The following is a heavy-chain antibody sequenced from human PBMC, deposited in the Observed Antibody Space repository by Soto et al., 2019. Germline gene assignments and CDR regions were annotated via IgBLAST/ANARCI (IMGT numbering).Heavy chain of an antibody. V-gene: IGHV1-69*06. CDR3: ARDSVRRNKHVIACTDYHYGFDV. Sequence: QVQLVQSGAEVKKPGSSVKVSCTAAGGTLINYAISWVRQAPGQGLEWMGGIIPIFGTSNYAQKFQGRVTITADKSTSTAYMELSSLRSEDTAIYYCARDSVRRNKHVIACTDYHYGFDVRGQGTTVAVSS. D-gene: IGHD2-8*02. CDR2: IIPIFGTS. J-gene: IGHJ6*02. CDR1: GGTLINYA.